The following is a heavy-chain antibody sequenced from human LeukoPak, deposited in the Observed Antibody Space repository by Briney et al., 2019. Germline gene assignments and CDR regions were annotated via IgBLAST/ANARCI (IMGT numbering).Heavy chain of an antibody. V-gene: IGHV3-30*18. Sequence: GGSLRLSCAASGFTFSSYGMHWVRQAPGKGLEWVAVISYDGSNKYYADSVKGRFTISRDNSKNTLYLQMNSLRAEDTAVYYRAKRAVAGTLHYFDYWGQGTLVTVSS. CDR2: ISYDGSNK. J-gene: IGHJ4*02. CDR1: GFTFSSYG. D-gene: IGHD6-19*01. CDR3: AKRAVAGTLHYFDY.